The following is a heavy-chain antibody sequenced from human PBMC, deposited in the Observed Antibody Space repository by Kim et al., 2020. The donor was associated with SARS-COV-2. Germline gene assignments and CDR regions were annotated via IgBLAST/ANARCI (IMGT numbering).Heavy chain of an antibody. CDR1: GGSFSGYY. D-gene: IGHD6-6*01. V-gene: IGHV4-34*01. J-gene: IGHJ4*02. Sequence: SETLSLTCAVYGGSFSGYYWSWIRQPPGKGLEWIGEINHSGSTNYNPSLKSRVTISVDTSKNQFSLKLSSVTAADTAVYYCAREFKVKAARYYFDYWGQGTLVTVSS. CDR2: INHSGST. CDR3: AREFKVKAARYYFDY.